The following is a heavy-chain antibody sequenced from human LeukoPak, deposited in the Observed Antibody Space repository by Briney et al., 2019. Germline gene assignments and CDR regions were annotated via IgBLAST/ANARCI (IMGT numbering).Heavy chain of an antibody. CDR2: MSSSDDGR. CDR3: ARRVTDSSGYYYFTQYFQH. CDR1: GFSFSSYA. J-gene: IGHJ1*01. Sequence: PGGSLRLSCATSGFSFSSYAMSWVRQAPGKGLEGVTAMSSSDDGRYYAASVRGRFTISRDTSRSTLYLQMNSLRAEDAAVYYCARRVTDSSGYYYFTQYFQHWGQGTLITVSS. D-gene: IGHD3-22*01. V-gene: IGHV3-23*01.